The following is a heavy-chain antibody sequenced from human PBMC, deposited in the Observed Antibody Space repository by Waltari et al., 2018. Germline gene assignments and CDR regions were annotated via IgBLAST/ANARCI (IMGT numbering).Heavy chain of an antibody. D-gene: IGHD2-8*02. J-gene: IGHJ3*02. V-gene: IGHV3-33*08. CDR3: ARVRVVEARRPDAFDI. CDR2: IWYDGSNK. CDR1: GFTFSSYG. Sequence: VQLLESGGGLVQPGGSLRLSCAASGFTFSSYGMHWVRQAPGKGLEWVSVIWYDGSNKYYADSVKGRFTISRDNSKNTLYLQLNSLRAEDTAVYYCARVRVVEARRPDAFDIWGQGTMVTVSS.